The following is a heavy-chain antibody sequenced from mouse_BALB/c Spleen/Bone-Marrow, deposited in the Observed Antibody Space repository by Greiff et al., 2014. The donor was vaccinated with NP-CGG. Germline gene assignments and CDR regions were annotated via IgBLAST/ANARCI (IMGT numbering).Heavy chain of an antibody. J-gene: IGHJ2*01. D-gene: IGHD1-2*01. CDR2: ILPGSGST. CDR1: GYTFSTYW. Sequence: QVQLKESGAELMKPGASVKISCKATGYTFSTYWIEWVKQRPGHGLEWIGEILPGSGSTIYNEKFKGKATFTADTSSNTAYMQLSSLTSEDSAVYYCARRLLYYFDYWGQGTTLTVSS. CDR3: ARRLLYYFDY. V-gene: IGHV1-9*01.